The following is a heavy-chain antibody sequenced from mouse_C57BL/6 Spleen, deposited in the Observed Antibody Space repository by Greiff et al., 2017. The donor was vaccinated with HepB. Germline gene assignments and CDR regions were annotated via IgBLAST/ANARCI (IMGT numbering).Heavy chain of an antibody. V-gene: IGHV2-5*01. CDR2: IWRGGST. CDR1: GFSLTSYG. CDR3: AKGRSMVTGRDYYYAMDY. J-gene: IGHJ4*01. Sequence: VQLQQSGPGLVQPSQSLSITCTVSGFSLTSYGVHWVRQSPGKGLEWLGVIWRGGSTDYNAAFMSRLSITKDNSKSQVFFKMNSLQADDTAIYYCAKGRSMVTGRDYYYAMDYWGQGTSVTVSS. D-gene: IGHD2-2*01.